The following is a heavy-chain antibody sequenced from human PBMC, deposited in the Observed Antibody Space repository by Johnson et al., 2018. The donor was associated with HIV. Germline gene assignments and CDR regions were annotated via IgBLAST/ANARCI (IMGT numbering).Heavy chain of an antibody. V-gene: IGHV3-30*18. CDR1: GFSFSTYN. Sequence: QMLLVESGGGVVQPGRSLRLSCAASGFSFSTYNMHWVRHAPGRGLEWVAFISYSGSDTYYVDSVKGRFTVSRDNSENTLFLQMTSLRDEDTAVYYCAKERTAMVTPFDAWGQGTRVTVSS. D-gene: IGHD5-18*01. J-gene: IGHJ3*01. CDR2: ISYSGSDT. CDR3: AKERTAMVTPFDA.